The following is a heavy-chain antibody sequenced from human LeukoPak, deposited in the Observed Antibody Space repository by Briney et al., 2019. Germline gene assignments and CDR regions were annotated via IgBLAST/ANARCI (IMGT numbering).Heavy chain of an antibody. D-gene: IGHD3-10*01. CDR2: IIPIFGTA. CDR3: ARERALGSPTPDY. Sequence: ASVKVSCKASGGTFSSYAISWVRQAPGQGLEWMGGIIPIFGTANYAQKFQGRVTITTDESTSTAYMELSSLRSEDTAVYYCARERALGSPTPDYWGQGTLVTVSS. CDR1: GGTFSSYA. J-gene: IGHJ4*02. V-gene: IGHV1-69*05.